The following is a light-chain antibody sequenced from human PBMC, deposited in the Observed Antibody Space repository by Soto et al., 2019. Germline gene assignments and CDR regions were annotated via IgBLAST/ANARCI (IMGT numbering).Light chain of an antibody. J-gene: IGKJ4*01. V-gene: IGKV3-20*01. Sequence: EIVLTQSPATLSLSPGERATLSCRASRSVTTYFAWYQQKPGQAPRLLIYGASSRATGIPDRFSGSGSGTDFTLTISRLEPEDFAVYFCQQSGSSPLTFGRGTKVDIK. CDR1: RSVTTY. CDR3: QQSGSSPLT. CDR2: GAS.